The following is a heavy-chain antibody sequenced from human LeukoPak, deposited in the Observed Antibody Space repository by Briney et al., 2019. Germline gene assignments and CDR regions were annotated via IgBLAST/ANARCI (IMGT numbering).Heavy chain of an antibody. CDR1: GFIFSDHY. V-gene: IGHV3-71*01. Sequence: GGSLRLSCAASGFIFSDHYMDWVRQAPGKGLEWVGFSRSKAYGGTTEYAASVKGRFTISRDDSKNIAYLQMNSLKTEDTAVYYCGSGSGWYSPDYWGQGTLVAVSS. J-gene: IGHJ4*02. D-gene: IGHD6-19*01. CDR3: GSGSGWYSPDY. CDR2: SRSKAYGGTT.